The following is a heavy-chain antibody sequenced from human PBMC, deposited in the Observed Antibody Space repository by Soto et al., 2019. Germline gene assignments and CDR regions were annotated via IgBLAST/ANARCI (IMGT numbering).Heavy chain of an antibody. J-gene: IGHJ4*02. Sequence: QVQLQQWGAGLLKPSETLSLTCAVYGGSFSGYYWSWIRQPPGKGLEWIGEINPSGSTNYNPSLKSRVTISVDTSKHQFSRKLRSGTAADTAVYYCARGPLHCTNGVCFYYFDYWGQGSLVTVSS. CDR1: GGSFSGYY. CDR3: ARGPLHCTNGVCFYYFDY. D-gene: IGHD2-8*01. V-gene: IGHV4-34*01. CDR2: INPSGST.